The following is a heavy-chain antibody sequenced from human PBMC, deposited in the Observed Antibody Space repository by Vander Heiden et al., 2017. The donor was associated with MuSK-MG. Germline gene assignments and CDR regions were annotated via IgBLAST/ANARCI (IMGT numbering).Heavy chain of an antibody. CDR2: VNPNSGGT. Sequence: QVQLVQSGAEVKKPGASVKVSCKASGYTFSDYFMHWVRQAPGQGLEWMGWVNPNSGGTNYAQKFQGRVTMTRDTSISTAYMELSRLTSDDMAVYYCARDRGALTDAFDIWGQGTMVTVSS. CDR1: GYTFSDYF. J-gene: IGHJ3*02. D-gene: IGHD3-16*01. V-gene: IGHV1-2*02. CDR3: ARDRGALTDAFDI.